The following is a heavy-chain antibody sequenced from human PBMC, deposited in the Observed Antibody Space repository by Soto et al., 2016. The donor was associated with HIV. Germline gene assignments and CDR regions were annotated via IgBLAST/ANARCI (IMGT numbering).Heavy chain of an antibody. J-gene: IGHJ4*02. CDR2: ISSSGTYK. V-gene: IGHV3-21*02. D-gene: IGHD6-13*01. CDR3: ARQPGMSAAGTGAGDQ. CDR1: GFSFSSHG. Sequence: EVQLVESGGALVKPGGSLRLSCIASGFSFSSHGINWVRQAPGKGLEWVSSISSSGTYKYYSDSLKGRFTISRDNDKNSVYLQINSLRVEDTAVYYCARQPGMSAAGTGAGDQWGQGTLVTVSS.